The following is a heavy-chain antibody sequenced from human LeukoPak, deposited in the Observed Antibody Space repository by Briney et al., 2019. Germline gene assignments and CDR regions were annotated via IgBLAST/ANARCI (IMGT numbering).Heavy chain of an antibody. CDR2: IYYSGST. CDR1: GGSISSSSYY. D-gene: IGHD3-10*01. Sequence: SETLSLTSTVSGGSISSSSYYWGWIRQPPGKGLEWIGRIYYSGSTYYNPSLKSRVTISVDTSKNQFSLKLSSVTAADTAVYYCARDRDYGSGSYVWGQGTLVTVSS. J-gene: IGHJ4*02. V-gene: IGHV4-39*07. CDR3: ARDRDYGSGSYV.